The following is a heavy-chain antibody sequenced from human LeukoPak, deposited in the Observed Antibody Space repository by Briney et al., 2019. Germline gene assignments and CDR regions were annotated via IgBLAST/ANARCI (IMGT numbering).Heavy chain of an antibody. CDR1: GFTFSSYG. V-gene: IGHV3-33*01. D-gene: IGHD3-22*01. Sequence: GRSLRLSCAASGFTFSSYGMHWVRQAPGKGLEWVAVIWYDGSNKYYADSVKGRFTISRDNSKNTLCLQMNSLRAEDTAVYYCARDQTYYYDSSGHDAFDIWGQGTMVTVSS. J-gene: IGHJ3*02. CDR3: ARDQTYYYDSSGHDAFDI. CDR2: IWYDGSNK.